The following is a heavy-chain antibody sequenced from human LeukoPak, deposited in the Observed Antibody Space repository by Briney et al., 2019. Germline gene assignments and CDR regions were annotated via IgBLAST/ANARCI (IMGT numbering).Heavy chain of an antibody. CDR2: INSDGSST. V-gene: IGHV3-74*01. CDR1: GFTFSSYW. J-gene: IGHJ4*02. D-gene: IGHD4-17*01. Sequence: GGSLRLSCAASGFTFSSYWMHWVRQAPGKGLVWVSRINSDGSSTSYADSVTGRFTISRDNAKNTLYLQMNSLRAEDTAVYYCARGFYGDYEVAFDYWGQGTLVTVSS. CDR3: ARGFYGDYEVAFDY.